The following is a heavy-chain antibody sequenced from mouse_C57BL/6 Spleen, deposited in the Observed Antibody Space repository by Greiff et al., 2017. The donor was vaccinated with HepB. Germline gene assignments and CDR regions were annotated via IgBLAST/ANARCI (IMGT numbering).Heavy chain of an antibody. CDR1: GYTFTSYW. CDR3: PRTVEGYFDV. J-gene: IGHJ1*03. D-gene: IGHD1-1*01. CDR2: IHPNSGST. Sequence: QVQLQQPGAELVKPGASVKLSCKASGYTFTSYWMHWVKQRPGQGLEWIGMIHPNSGSTNYNEKFKSKATLTVDKSSSTAYMQLSSLTSEDSAVYYWPRTVEGYFDVWGTGTTVTVSS. V-gene: IGHV1-64*01.